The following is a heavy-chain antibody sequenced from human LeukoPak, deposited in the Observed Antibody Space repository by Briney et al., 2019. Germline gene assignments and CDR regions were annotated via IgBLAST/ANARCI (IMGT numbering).Heavy chain of an antibody. CDR3: GRYLRTPDVAFDI. J-gene: IGHJ3*02. CDR2: IKQDGSEK. Sequence: GGSLRLSCAASGFTFSSYWMSWVRQAPGKGLEWVANIKQDGSEKYYVDSVKGRFTISRDNAKNSLYLQMNSLRAEDTAVYYCGRYLRTPDVAFDIWGQGTMVTVSS. D-gene: IGHD4-23*01. V-gene: IGHV3-7*01. CDR1: GFTFSSYW.